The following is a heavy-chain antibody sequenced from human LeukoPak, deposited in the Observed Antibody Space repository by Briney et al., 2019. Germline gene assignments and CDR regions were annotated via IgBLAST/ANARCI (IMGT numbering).Heavy chain of an antibody. Sequence: ASVKVSCKASGYTFTAHYLHWVRQAPGEGLEWMGWVNPNSGGRRYAQKFQGSVAMTSDTSITTAYMELERLTSDDTAVYYCAPNSGYSSGWFTGWGQGTLVTVSS. CDR1: GYTFTAHY. CDR2: VNPNSGGR. D-gene: IGHD6-19*01. J-gene: IGHJ4*02. CDR3: APNSGYSSGWFTG. V-gene: IGHV1-2*02.